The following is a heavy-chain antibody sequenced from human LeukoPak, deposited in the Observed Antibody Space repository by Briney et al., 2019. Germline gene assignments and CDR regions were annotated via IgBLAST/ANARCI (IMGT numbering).Heavy chain of an antibody. CDR2: IYSGGST. J-gene: IGHJ4*02. D-gene: IGHD3-22*01. CDR3: ARDRYYYDSSASPFDY. V-gene: IGHV3-53*01. CDR1: GFTVSSNY. Sequence: GGSLRLSCAASGFTVSSNYMSWVRQAPGKGLEWVSVIYSGGSTYYADSVKGRFTIPRDNSKNTLYLQMNSLRAEDTAVYYCARDRYYYDSSASPFDYWGQGTLVTVSS.